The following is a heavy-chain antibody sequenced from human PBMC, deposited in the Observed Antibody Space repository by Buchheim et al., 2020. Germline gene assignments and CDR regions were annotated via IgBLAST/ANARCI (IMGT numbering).Heavy chain of an antibody. CDR3: ARQTPIVIAGAYGMDV. CDR2: MYYSGST. V-gene: IGHV4-39*01. J-gene: IGHJ6*02. CDR1: GVSISRSSYY. Sequence: HLQLQESGPGLLEPSETLSLTCTVPGVSISRSSYYWGWIRQPPGKGLEWIGSMYYSGSTYYNPSLKSRVTISVDTSKNQFSLKLSSVTAADTAVYYCARQTPIVIAGAYGMDVWGQGTT. D-gene: IGHD2/OR15-2a*01.